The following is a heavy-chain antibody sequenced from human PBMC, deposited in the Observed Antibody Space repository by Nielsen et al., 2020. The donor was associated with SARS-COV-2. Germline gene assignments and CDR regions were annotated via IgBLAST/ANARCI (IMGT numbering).Heavy chain of an antibody. J-gene: IGHJ4*02. V-gene: IGHV3-7*03. CDR2: IKQDGSEI. Sequence: GESLKISCAASGFTFSSYWMTWVRQAPGRGLEWVANIKQDGSEIYYVDSVKGRFAISRDNSKNTLYLQMNSLRAEDTAVYYCAKGVIFGVVIIPYYFDYWGQGTLVTVSS. CDR3: AKGVIFGVVIIPYYFDY. D-gene: IGHD3-3*01. CDR1: GFTFSSYW.